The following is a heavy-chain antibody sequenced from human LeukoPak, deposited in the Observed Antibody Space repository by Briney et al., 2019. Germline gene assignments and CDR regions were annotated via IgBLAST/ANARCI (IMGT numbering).Heavy chain of an antibody. CDR3: TIVGPLTYYYESSGYYIPNF. Sequence: PGGSLRLSCAAYGFTFSSAWMSWVRQAPGKGLEWVGRIKSKTDGGTIDYAAPVKGRVTISRDDSKNTLYLQMNSLKIEDTAVYYCTIVGPLTYYYESSGYYIPNFWGQGTLVTVSS. CDR1: GFTFSSAW. CDR2: IKSKTDGGTI. V-gene: IGHV3-15*01. J-gene: IGHJ4*02. D-gene: IGHD3-22*01.